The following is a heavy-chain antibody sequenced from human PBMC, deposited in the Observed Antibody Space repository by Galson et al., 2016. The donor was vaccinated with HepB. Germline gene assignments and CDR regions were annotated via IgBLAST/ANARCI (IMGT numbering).Heavy chain of an antibody. CDR3: ARDSGSAAANPFFLFDL. Sequence: TLSLTCAVSGGSISSNWWSWVRQPPGKGLEWIGEIHHSGKTNYHPSLKSRVTISVDKSKNQLSLKLSSVTAADTAVSYCARDSGSAAANPFFLFDLWGQGTLVTVSS. V-gene: IGHV4-4*02. CDR1: GGSISSNW. CDR2: IHHSGKT. D-gene: IGHD6-13*01. J-gene: IGHJ4*02.